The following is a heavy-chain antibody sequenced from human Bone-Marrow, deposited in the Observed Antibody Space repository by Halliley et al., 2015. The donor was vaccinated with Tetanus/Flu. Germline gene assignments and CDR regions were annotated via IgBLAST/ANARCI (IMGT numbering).Heavy chain of an antibody. Sequence: MGWFIPYSAGTYFGRAFQGRLAMTADTSTRTAYMELRGLSSDDTAEYYCARVRGNGWYFFDYWGQGTLVTVSS. J-gene: IGHJ4*02. V-gene: IGHV1-18*01. CDR3: ARVRGNGWYFFDY. D-gene: IGHD1-1*01. CDR2: FIPYSAGT.